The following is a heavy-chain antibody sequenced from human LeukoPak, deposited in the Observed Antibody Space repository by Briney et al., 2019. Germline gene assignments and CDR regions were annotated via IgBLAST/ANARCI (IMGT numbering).Heavy chain of an antibody. V-gene: IGHV1-8*01. J-gene: IGHJ4*02. CDR1: GYTFTSYD. Sequence: GASVKVSCKASGYTFTSYDINWVRQATGQGLEWMGWMNPNSGNTGYAQKFQGRVTMTRNTSISTACMELSSLRSEDTAVYYCARGGGPTYYYDSSGYYYDLWGQGTLVTVSS. CDR2: MNPNSGNT. D-gene: IGHD3-22*01. CDR3: ARGGGPTYYYDSSGYYYDL.